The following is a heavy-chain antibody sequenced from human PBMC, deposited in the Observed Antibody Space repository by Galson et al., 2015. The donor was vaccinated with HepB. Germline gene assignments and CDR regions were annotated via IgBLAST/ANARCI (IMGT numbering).Heavy chain of an antibody. CDR1: GGTLSSYA. Sequence: SVKVSCKASGGTLSSYAITWVRQAPGQGLEWVGEIIPIFGTANDAQKFQGRVTITADESTSTVYLELSSLRSEDTAVYYCARAKGYYGYSYPYGMDVWGQGTTVTVSS. CDR2: IIPIFGTA. V-gene: IGHV1-69*13. D-gene: IGHD5-18*01. J-gene: IGHJ6*02. CDR3: ARAKGYYGYSYPYGMDV.